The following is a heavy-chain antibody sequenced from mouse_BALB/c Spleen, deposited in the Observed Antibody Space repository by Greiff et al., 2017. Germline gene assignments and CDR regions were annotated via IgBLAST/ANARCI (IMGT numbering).Heavy chain of an antibody. J-gene: IGHJ3*01. CDR2: ISSGGSYT. V-gene: IGHV5-6*01. Sequence: EVQRVESGGDLVKPGGSLKLSCAASGFTFRSYGMSWVRQTPDKRLEWVATISSGGSYTYYPDSVKGRFTISRDNAKNTLYLQMSSLKSEDTAMYYCARYGNYRAWFAYWGQGTLVTVSA. D-gene: IGHD2-1*01. CDR3: ARYGNYRAWFAY. CDR1: GFTFRSYG.